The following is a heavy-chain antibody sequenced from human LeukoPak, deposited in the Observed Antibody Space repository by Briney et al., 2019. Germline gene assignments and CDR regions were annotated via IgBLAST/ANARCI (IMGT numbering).Heavy chain of an antibody. V-gene: IGHV3-53*05. J-gene: IGHJ4*02. CDR3: AREGYDSSGYYSYYFDY. Sequence: GGSLRLSCAASGFTVSSDYMSWVRQAPGKGLEWVSLMYSGGSTYYADSVKGRFTISRDNSKNTLYLQMNSLRAEDTAVYYCAREGYDSSGYYSYYFDYWGQGTLVTVSS. CDR1: GFTVSSDY. D-gene: IGHD3-22*01. CDR2: MYSGGST.